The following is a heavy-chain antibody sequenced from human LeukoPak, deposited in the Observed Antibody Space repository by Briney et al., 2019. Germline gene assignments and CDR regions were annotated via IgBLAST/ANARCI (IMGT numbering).Heavy chain of an antibody. CDR1: GGSISSSSYY. CDR2: IYYSGST. CDR3: ARDFGGYSGYDY. Sequence: SETLSLTCTASGGSISSSSYYWGWIRQPPGKGLEWIGSIYYSGSTYYNPSLKSRVTISVDTSKNQFSLKLSSVTAADTAVYYCARDFGGYSGYDYWGQGTMVTVSS. D-gene: IGHD5-12*01. J-gene: IGHJ3*01. V-gene: IGHV4-39*07.